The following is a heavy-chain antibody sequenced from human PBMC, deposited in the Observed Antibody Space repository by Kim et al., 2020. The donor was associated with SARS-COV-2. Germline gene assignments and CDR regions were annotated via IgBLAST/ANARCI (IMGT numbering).Heavy chain of an antibody. CDR3: ARESRGSGTLAFDI. V-gene: IGHV3-13*01. D-gene: IGHD3-10*01. Sequence: YPCSVRGRFTISRGNAKNALYLQMNDLRAGDTAVYYCARESRGSGTLAFDIWGQGTKVTVSS. J-gene: IGHJ3*02.